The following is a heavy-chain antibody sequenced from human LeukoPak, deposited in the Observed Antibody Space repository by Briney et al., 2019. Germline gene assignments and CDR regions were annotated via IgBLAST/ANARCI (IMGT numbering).Heavy chain of an antibody. CDR2: LKSQTDGGTT. J-gene: IGHJ4*02. CDR1: GFTFSNTW. Sequence: PGGSLRLSCVASGFTFSNTWMSWVRQAPGKGLEWVGRLKSQTDGGTTDYAAPVGGRFTISRDDSKNTLYLQMDSLKTEDTAVYYCTRDQTPYYWGQGTLVTVSS. CDR3: TRDQTPYY. V-gene: IGHV3-15*01.